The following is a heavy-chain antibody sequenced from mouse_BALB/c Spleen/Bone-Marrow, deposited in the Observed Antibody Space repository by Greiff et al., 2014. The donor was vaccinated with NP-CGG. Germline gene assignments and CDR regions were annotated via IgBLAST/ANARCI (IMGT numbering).Heavy chain of an antibody. CDR1: GFTFSSYG. Sequence: EVQLQQSGGDIVKPGGSLKLSCAASGFTFSSYGMSWVRQTPDKRLEWVATISSGGSYTYYPDSVKGRFTISRDNAKNTLYLQMSSLKSEDTAMYYCARQDYDWFAYWGQGTLVTVSA. V-gene: IGHV5-6*01. CDR3: ARQDYDWFAY. CDR2: ISSGGSYT. D-gene: IGHD2-4*01. J-gene: IGHJ3*01.